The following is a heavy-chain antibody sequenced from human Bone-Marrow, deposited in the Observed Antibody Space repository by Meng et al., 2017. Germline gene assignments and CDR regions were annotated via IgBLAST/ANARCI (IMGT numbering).Heavy chain of an antibody. J-gene: IGHJ6*02. CDR3: AREQQEVEWLRSGYYYYGMDV. CDR2: IKQDGSEK. V-gene: IGHV3-7*01. CDR1: GFTFSSYW. D-gene: IGHD5-12*01. Sequence: GESLKISCGASGFTFSSYWMSWVRQAPGKGLEWVANIKQDGSEKYYVDSVKGRFTISRDNAKNSLYLQMNSLRAEDTAVYYCAREQQEVEWLRSGYYYYGMDVWGQGTTVTVSS.